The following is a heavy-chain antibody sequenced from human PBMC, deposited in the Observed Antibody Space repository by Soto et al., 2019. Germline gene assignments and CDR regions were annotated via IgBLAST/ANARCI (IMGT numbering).Heavy chain of an antibody. J-gene: IGHJ5*02. V-gene: IGHV1-69*01. CDR2: IIPIFGTA. CDR3: ARVLLGYCSSTSCPSGDWFDP. D-gene: IGHD2-2*01. Sequence: QVQLVQSGAEVKKPGSSVKVSCKASGGTFSSYAISWVRQAPGQGLEWMGGIIPIFGTANYAQKFQGRVTITGDESTSTDYMGLSSLRSENTVVYYCARVLLGYCSSTSCPSGDWFDPWGQGTLVTVSS. CDR1: GGTFSSYA.